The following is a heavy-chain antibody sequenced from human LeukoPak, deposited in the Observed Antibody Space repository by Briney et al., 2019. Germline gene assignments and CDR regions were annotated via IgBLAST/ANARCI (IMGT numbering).Heavy chain of an antibody. CDR3: ARAFGIGGDY. V-gene: IGHV3-30*03. CDR1: GFTFSSYG. J-gene: IGHJ4*02. Sequence: GGSLRLSCAASGFTFSSYGMHWVRQAPGKGLEWVAVMSYDGSHTYYADSVKGRFTISRDNSKNTLYLQMNSLRAEDTAVYYCARAFGIGGDYWGQGTLVTVSS. CDR2: MSYDGSHT. D-gene: IGHD3-3*01.